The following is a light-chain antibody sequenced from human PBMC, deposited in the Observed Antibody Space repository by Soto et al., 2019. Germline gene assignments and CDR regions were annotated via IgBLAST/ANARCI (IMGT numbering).Light chain of an antibody. V-gene: IGLV2-23*02. CDR1: SSYVGSYNL. CDR3: CSHAGSGSEV. CDR2: EVS. Sequence: QSALTQPASVSGSPGQSITISCTGTSSYVGSYNLVSWYQQYPGKAPKLMIYEVSKRPSGVSNRFSGSKSGNTASLTISGLQGEDEADYYCCSHAGSGSEVFGTGTKVTVL. J-gene: IGLJ1*01.